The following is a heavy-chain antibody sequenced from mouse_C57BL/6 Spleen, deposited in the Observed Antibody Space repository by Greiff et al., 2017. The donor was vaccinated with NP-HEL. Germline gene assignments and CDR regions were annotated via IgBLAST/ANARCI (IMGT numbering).Heavy chain of an antibody. CDR1: GYTFTSYW. V-gene: IGHV1-59*01. CDR2: IDPSDSYT. CDR3: ARSRIPDY. Sequence: VQLQQSGAELVRPGTSVKLSCKASGYTFTSYWMHWVKQRPGQGLEWIGVIDPSDSYTNYNQKFKGKATLTVDTSSSTAYMQLSSLTSEDSAVYYCARSRIPDYWGQGTSVTVSS. D-gene: IGHD5-1-1*01. J-gene: IGHJ4*01.